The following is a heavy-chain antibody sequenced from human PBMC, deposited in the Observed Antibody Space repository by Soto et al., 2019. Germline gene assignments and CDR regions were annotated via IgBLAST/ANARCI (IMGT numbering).Heavy chain of an antibody. J-gene: IGHJ6*02. CDR3: TRGVGVPSTVAYYGMDV. CDR2: MYHGGST. V-gene: IGHV4-30-2*01. D-gene: IGHD2-2*01. Sequence: QLQLQESGSGLVKPSQTLSLTCAVSGASITIGSYSWSWIRQPPGKGLEWIGYMYHGGSTYYTPSLKGRVTISVDRSKNQFSLKLRSVTAADTAVYYCTRGVGVPSTVAYYGMDVWGQGTTVTVSS. CDR1: GASITIGSYS.